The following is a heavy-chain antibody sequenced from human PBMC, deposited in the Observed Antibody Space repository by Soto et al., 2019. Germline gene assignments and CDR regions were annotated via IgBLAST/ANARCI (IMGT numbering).Heavy chain of an antibody. CDR2: MYKTGET. CDR3: MKAHESGDFLGMSV. J-gene: IGHJ6*02. V-gene: IGHV4-61*01. Sequence: SETLSLTCTVSGGSVSTGMKYWGWARQPPGKALEFIGYMYKTGETLLNSSLKSRVTLSMETSKNQFSLTLSSVTAADTAVYFCMKAHESGDFLGMSVWGPGTTVTVSS. CDR1: GGSVSTGMKY. D-gene: IGHD3-10*01.